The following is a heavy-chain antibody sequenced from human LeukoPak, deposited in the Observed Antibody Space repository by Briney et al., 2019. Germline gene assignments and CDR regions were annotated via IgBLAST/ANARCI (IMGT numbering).Heavy chain of an antibody. Sequence: TGGSLRLSCAASGFTFTTYGMHWVRQAPGKGLEWVAFIRYDGGDKYYAVSVKGRFTISRDDSKNTLYLQMNSLRAEDTAVYYCAKNQFSSWYYFDYWGQGTLVTVSS. CDR1: GFTFTTYG. J-gene: IGHJ4*02. V-gene: IGHV3-30*02. CDR3: AKNQFSSWYYFDY. CDR2: IRYDGGDK. D-gene: IGHD2-2*01.